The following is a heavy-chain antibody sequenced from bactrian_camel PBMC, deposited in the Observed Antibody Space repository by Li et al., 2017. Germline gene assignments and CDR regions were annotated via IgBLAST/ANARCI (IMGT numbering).Heavy chain of an antibody. CDR1: GDIDSANC. D-gene: IGHD2*01. Sequence: HVQLVESGGGSVLAGGSLRLSCTASGDIDSANCMGWFRQAPGKEREGVAAIHTRGSSTYYGDAVKGRVTISQEKSNSTVYLTMNNAKPEDTAVYYCAIVTFCHGSACCRLNDLNKFNYWARGTQVTVS. CDR2: IHTRGSST. J-gene: IGHJ4*01. V-gene: IGHV3S54*01. CDR3: AIVTFCHGSACCRLNDLNKFNY.